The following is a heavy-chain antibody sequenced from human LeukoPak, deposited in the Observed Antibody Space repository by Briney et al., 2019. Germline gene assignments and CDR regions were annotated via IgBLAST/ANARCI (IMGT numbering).Heavy chain of an antibody. Sequence: GGSLRLSCAASGFTFSDYWMSWVRQAPGKGPEWVANIKQDGSEKYYVDSVKGRFTISRDNAETSLHLQMNSLRAEDTAVYYCARGGNHGDYWYFDLWGRGTLVTVSS. V-gene: IGHV3-7*01. J-gene: IGHJ2*01. CDR2: IKQDGSEK. D-gene: IGHD4-17*01. CDR3: ARGGNHGDYWYFDL. CDR1: GFTFSDYW.